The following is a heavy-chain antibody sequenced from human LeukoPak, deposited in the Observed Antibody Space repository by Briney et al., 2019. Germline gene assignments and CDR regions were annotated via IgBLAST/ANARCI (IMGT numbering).Heavy chain of an antibody. D-gene: IGHD3-22*01. Sequence: SVKVSCKASGYTFTNYDINWVRQAPGQGLEWMGGIIPIFGTANYAQKFQGRVTITADESTSTAYMELSSLRSEDTAVYYCARAPPFYYDSSGYYYDWFDPWGQGTLVTVSS. CDR3: ARAPPFYYDSSGYYYDWFDP. CDR1: GYTFTNYD. CDR2: IIPIFGTA. J-gene: IGHJ5*02. V-gene: IGHV1-69*13.